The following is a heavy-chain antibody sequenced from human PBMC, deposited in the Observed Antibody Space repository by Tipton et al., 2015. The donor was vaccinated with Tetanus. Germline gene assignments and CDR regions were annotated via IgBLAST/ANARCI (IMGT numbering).Heavy chain of an antibody. Sequence: AVSGFTFSSLWMSWVRQAPGKGLEWVANINEDGSEKFYVDSVKGRFTISRDNIKNSLYLQMNYLRAEDTALYYCARALYGSGSHSDYWGLGTLVTVSS. CDR1: GFTFSSLW. CDR2: INEDGSEK. V-gene: IGHV3-7*04. CDR3: ARALYGSGSHSDY. D-gene: IGHD3-10*01. J-gene: IGHJ4*02.